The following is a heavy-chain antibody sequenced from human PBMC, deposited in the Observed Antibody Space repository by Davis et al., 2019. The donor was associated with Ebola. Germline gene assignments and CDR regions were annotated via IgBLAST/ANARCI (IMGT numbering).Heavy chain of an antibody. Sequence: SVKVSCKASGGTFSSYAISWVLPSPFTLLSILCVIIPVFGIPKYAQKFQGRVTITADESTSTAYMELSSLRSEDTAWEDCARDRYSDGSGYFFEQSHWGQGTLVTVSS. CDR2: IIPVFGIP. J-gene: IGHJ4*02. CDR3: ARDRYSDGSGYFFEQSH. V-gene: IGHV1-69*13. CDR1: GGTFSSYA. D-gene: IGHD3-22*01.